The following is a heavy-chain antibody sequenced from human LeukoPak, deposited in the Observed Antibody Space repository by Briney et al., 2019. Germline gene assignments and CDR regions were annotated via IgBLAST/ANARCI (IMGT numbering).Heavy chain of an antibody. Sequence: GGSLRLSCAASGFTFSNYAMSWVRQAPGKGLEWVTHISGSGVSTSYADSVKGRFTISGDKSKNTVYLQMNSLRAEDTAIYYCAKNLYDYGIFQHWGPGTLVTVSS. CDR1: GFTFSNYA. D-gene: IGHD4-17*01. CDR2: ISGSGVST. J-gene: IGHJ1*01. CDR3: AKNLYDYGIFQH. V-gene: IGHV3-23*01.